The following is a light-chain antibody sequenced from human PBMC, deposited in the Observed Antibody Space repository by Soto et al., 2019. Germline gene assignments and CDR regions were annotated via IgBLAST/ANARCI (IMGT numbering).Light chain of an antibody. Sequence: EIVLTQSPGTLSLSPGERATLSCRASQSVSSSYLAWYQQKPGQAPRLLIYGASSRATGIPDRFSGSGSGTDITLTISRLEPEDSAVYYCQQYGSSRWTFGQGTKVDI. CDR3: QQYGSSRWT. CDR2: GAS. CDR1: QSVSSSY. J-gene: IGKJ1*01. V-gene: IGKV3-20*01.